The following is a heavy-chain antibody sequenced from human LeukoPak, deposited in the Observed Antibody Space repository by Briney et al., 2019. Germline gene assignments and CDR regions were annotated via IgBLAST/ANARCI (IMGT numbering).Heavy chain of an antibody. CDR2: IYYSGST. CDR1: GGSISSSSYY. Sequence: SETLSLTCTVSGGSISSSSYYWGWIRQPPGKGLEWIRSIYYSGSTYYNPSLKSRVTISVDTSKNQFSLTLSSVTAADTAVYYCARQRWGDGLDPLFDIWGQGTMVTVSS. J-gene: IGHJ3*02. V-gene: IGHV4-39*01. CDR3: ARQRWGDGLDPLFDI. D-gene: IGHD3-16*01.